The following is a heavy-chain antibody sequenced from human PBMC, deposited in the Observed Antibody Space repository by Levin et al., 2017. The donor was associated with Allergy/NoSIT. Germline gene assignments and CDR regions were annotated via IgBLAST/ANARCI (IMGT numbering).Heavy chain of an antibody. D-gene: IGHD2-15*01. Sequence: SCAASGFTFSSYSMNWVRQAPGEGLEWVSHISNSGSTTYYADSVKGRFTISRDNAKNSLYLQMNSLRAEDTAVYYCASPIGYCSGGSCYSIYYYDGMDVWGQGTTVTVSS. V-gene: IGHV3-48*04. CDR3: ASPIGYCSGGSCYSIYYYDGMDV. J-gene: IGHJ6*02. CDR2: ISNSGSTT. CDR1: GFTFSSYS.